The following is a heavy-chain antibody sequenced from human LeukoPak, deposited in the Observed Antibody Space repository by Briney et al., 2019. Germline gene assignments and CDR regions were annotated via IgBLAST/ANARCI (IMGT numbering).Heavy chain of an antibody. V-gene: IGHV3-7*01. CDR3: ARDQGNGCFDP. D-gene: IGHD1-1*01. J-gene: IGHJ5*02. CDR1: GFTFNTYW. CDR2: MNQDGTEK. Sequence: GGSLRLSCAASGFTFNTYWMNWVRQAPGERLEWVASMNQDGTEKYYVDSVKGRFTISRNNAKNSLYLQMDSLRAEDTAVYYCARDQGNGCFDPWGQGSLVTVSS.